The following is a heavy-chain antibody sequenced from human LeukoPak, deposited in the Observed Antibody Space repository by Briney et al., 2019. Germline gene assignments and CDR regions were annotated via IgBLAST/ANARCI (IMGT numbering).Heavy chain of an antibody. CDR1: GFTFSRYW. CDR3: ATGNYYDSRGYYTFGH. D-gene: IGHD3-22*01. Sequence: GGSLRLSCAASGFTFSRYWMHGVRQAPGKGLVWVSRINGDGSTTSYADSVKGGFTISRDNAKNTLYLQMNSLRAEDTAVYCCATGNYYDSRGYYTFGHWGQGTLVTVSS. CDR2: INGDGSTT. J-gene: IGHJ1*01. V-gene: IGHV3-74*01.